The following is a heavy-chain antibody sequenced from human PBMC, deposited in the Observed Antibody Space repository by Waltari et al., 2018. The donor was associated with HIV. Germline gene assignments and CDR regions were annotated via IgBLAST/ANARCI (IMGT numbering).Heavy chain of an antibody. CDR1: GFTFSSSG. D-gene: IGHD2-21*02. J-gene: IGHJ4*02. V-gene: IGHV3-33*01. CDR3: ARDRVGDLDY. Sequence: VQPGRSLRLSCAASGFTFSSSGLHWVRQAPGKGLEWVAVIWYDGSNKYYADSVKGRFTISRDNSKNTLYLQMNSLRAEDTAVYYCARDRVGDLDYWGQGTLVTVSS. CDR2: IWYDGSNK.